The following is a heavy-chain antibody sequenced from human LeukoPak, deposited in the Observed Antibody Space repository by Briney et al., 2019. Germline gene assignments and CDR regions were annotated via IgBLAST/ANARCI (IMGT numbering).Heavy chain of an antibody. J-gene: IGHJ4*02. CDR2: ISSSSSYV. Sequence: GGSLRLSCAASGFTFSSYSMNWVRQAPGKGLEWVSSISSSSSYVYYADSVKGRFTISRDNAKNSLYLQMNSLRAEDTAVYYCARGDILTGYSFPYFDYWGQGTLVTVSS. V-gene: IGHV3-21*01. D-gene: IGHD3-9*01. CDR3: ARGDILTGYSFPYFDY. CDR1: GFTFSSYS.